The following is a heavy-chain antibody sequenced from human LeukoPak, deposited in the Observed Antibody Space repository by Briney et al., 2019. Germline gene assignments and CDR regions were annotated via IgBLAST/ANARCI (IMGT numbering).Heavy chain of an antibody. Sequence: GGSLRLSCAASGFTFSNYWMHWVRHAPGKGLLWLSRLNSDGSITSYADSVKGRFTISRDNAKNTLYLQMNSLRVEDTAVYYCAREDYTAVTGTLDYWGQGTLVTVSS. V-gene: IGHV3-74*01. CDR2: LNSDGSIT. D-gene: IGHD6-19*01. J-gene: IGHJ4*02. CDR3: AREDYTAVTGTLDY. CDR1: GFTFSNYW.